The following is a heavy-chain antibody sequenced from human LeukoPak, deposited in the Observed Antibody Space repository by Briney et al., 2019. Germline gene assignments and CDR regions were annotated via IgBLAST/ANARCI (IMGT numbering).Heavy chain of an antibody. Sequence: PSETLSLTCAVYGGSFSVYYWSWIRQPPGKGLEWIGEINHSGSTNYNPSLKSRVTISVDTSKNQFSLKLSSVTAADTAVYYCARQQWLPNWYFDLWAVAPWSLSPQ. CDR1: GGSFSVYY. V-gene: IGHV4-34*01. D-gene: IGHD6-19*01. J-gene: IGHJ2*01. CDR2: INHSGST. CDR3: ARQQWLPNWYFDL.